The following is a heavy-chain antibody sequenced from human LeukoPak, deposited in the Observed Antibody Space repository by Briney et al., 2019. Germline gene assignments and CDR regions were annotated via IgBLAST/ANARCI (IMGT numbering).Heavy chain of an antibody. D-gene: IGHD3-10*01. Sequence: GASVKVSCKASGYTFNTYGIGWVRQAPGQGLEWMGWSSADNGNTNYAQKLQGRVTMTSDTSTSTVYMELRSLRPDDTAVYYCARDQRFGELTYFDYWGQGTLVTVSS. J-gene: IGHJ4*02. CDR1: GYTFNTYG. V-gene: IGHV1-18*01. CDR3: ARDQRFGELTYFDY. CDR2: SSADNGNT.